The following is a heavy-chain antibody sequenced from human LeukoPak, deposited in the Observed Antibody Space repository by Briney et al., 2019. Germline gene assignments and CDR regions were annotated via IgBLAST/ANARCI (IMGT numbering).Heavy chain of an antibody. CDR1: GFRFSSYA. D-gene: IGHD4-23*01. V-gene: IGHV3-23*01. Sequence: GGSLRLSCAASGFRFSSYAMSWVRQAPGKGLEWVSAISGSGGSTYYADSVKGRFTISRDNSKNTLYLQMNSLRAEDTAVYYCAKDSHADYGGNHGDAFDIWGQGTMVTVSS. CDR2: ISGSGGST. CDR3: AKDSHADYGGNHGDAFDI. J-gene: IGHJ3*02.